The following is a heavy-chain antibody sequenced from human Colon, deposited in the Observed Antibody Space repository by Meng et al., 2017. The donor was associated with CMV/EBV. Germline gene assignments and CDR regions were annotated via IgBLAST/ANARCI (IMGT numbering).Heavy chain of an antibody. D-gene: IGHD1-26*01. V-gene: IGHV3-53*01. CDR1: GFPVSANY. J-gene: IGHJ4*02. CDR3: AREGYFRGFVN. CDR2: IYSGSTTT. Sequence: GGSLRLSCAASGFPVSANYMAWFRQAPGRGLEWVSIIYSGSTTTLYADSVKGRFSISTDSSNNTLYLQMGSLRDEDTAVYYCAREGYFRGFVNWGQGTLVTVSS.